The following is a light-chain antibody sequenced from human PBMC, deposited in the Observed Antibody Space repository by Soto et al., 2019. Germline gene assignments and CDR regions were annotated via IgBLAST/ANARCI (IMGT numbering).Light chain of an antibody. J-gene: IGLJ1*01. CDR2: EVT. Sequence: QSALTQPASVSGSPGQSITISCTGTSSDVGSYDLVSWYQHHPGKAPKVMIYEVTKRPSGVSNRFSGSKSGNTASLTISGLQTEDEADYYCCSYAGSSTYLFGTGTKLTVL. V-gene: IGLV2-23*02. CDR3: CSYAGSSTYL. CDR1: SSDVGSYDL.